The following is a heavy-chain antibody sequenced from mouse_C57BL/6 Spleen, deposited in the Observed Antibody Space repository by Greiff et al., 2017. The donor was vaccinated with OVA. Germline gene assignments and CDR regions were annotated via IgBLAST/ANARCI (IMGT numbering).Heavy chain of an antibody. J-gene: IGHJ2*01. CDR3: ARRDYCSTD. CDR2: ITPSTGGT. CDR1: GYSFTGYY. Sequence: EVQLQQSGPELVKPGASVKISCKASGYSFTGYYMNWVKQSPEKSLEWIGEITPSTGGTTYNQKFKAKATLTVDKSASTAYMQLKSLTSEDSAVYYCARRDYCSTDWGQGTTLTVSA. V-gene: IGHV1-42*01. D-gene: IGHD1-1*01.